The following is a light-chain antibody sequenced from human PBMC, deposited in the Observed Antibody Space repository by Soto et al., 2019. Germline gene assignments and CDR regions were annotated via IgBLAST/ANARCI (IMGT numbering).Light chain of an antibody. CDR1: SSDVGSYNL. CDR3: CAYAGSGTVV. V-gene: IGLV2-23*01. CDR2: EAT. Sequence: QSALTQPASVSGSPEQSITISCTGTSSDVGSYNLVSWYQQHPGKAPKVMIYEATTRPSGVSNRFPGSKSGNTASLTISGLQAEDEAEYYCCAYAGSGTVVFGGGTKLTVL. J-gene: IGLJ2*01.